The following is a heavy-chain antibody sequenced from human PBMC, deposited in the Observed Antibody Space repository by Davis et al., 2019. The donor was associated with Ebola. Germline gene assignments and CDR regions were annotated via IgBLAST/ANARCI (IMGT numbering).Heavy chain of an antibody. CDR3: AKGGIQLWLPFGY. D-gene: IGHD5-18*01. Sequence: GESLKISCKGSGYSFTSYWISWVRQMPGKGLEWMGRIDPSDSYTNYSPSFQGHVTISADKSISTAYLQWSSLKASDTALYYCAKGGIQLWLPFGYWGQGTLVTVSS. CDR1: GYSFTSYW. J-gene: IGHJ4*02. V-gene: IGHV5-10-1*01. CDR2: IDPSDSYT.